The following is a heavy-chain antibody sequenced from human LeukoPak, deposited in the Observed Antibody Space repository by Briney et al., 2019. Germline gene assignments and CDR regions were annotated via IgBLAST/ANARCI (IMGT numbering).Heavy chain of an antibody. D-gene: IGHD5-24*01. CDR1: GGSISSGGYY. V-gene: IGHV4-30-2*01. CDR3: ARAGVGWLQSMGPFDY. Sequence: SQTLSLTCTVSGGSISSGGYYWSWIRQPPGKGLEWIGYIYHSGSTYYNPSLKSRVTISVDRSKNQFSLKLSSVTAADTAVYYCARAGVGWLQSMGPFDYWGQGTLVTVSS. CDR2: IYHSGST. J-gene: IGHJ4*02.